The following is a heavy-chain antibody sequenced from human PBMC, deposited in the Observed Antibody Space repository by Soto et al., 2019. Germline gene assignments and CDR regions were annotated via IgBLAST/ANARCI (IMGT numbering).Heavy chain of an antibody. J-gene: IGHJ1*01. CDR1: VFIFSNYN. CDR2: IGASGSYI. V-gene: IGHV3-21*01. Sequence: EVQLVESGGGLVKPGGSLRLSCAASVFIFSNYNMNWVRQAPGKGLEWVSSIGASGSYIYYADSVKGRFTISRDNTKNSLYLQMSSLRAEDTAVYYCARDPSALWEPGQYLQYWGQGTLVTVSS. CDR3: ARDPSALWEPGQYLQY. D-gene: IGHD1-26*01.